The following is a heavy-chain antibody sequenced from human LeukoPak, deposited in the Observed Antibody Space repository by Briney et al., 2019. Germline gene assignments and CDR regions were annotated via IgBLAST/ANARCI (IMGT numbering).Heavy chain of an antibody. Sequence: GGSLRLSCAASGFTFSTYTMNWVRQAPGKGREGVSYVSSSGGTIYYADSVKGRFTISRDNAKNSLYLQMNSLRAEDTAVYYCARVGTTNYYFYYMDVWGKGTTVTVSS. CDR1: GFTFSTYT. CDR2: VSSSGGTI. CDR3: ARVGTTNYYFYYMDV. D-gene: IGHD2-2*01. J-gene: IGHJ6*03. V-gene: IGHV3-48*04.